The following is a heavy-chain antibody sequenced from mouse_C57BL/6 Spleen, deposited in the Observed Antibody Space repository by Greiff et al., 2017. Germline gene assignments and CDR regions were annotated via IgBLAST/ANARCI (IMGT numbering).Heavy chain of an antibody. V-gene: IGHV1-62-2*01. J-gene: IGHJ3*01. CDR2: FYPGSGSI. CDR3: ARHEDPGYELAY. CDR1: GYTFTEYT. Sequence: QVHVKQSGAELVKPGASVKLSSKASGYTFTEYTTHWVKQRSGQGLEWIGWFYPGSGSIKYNEKFKDKATLTADKSSSTVYMELSRLTSEDSAVYFCARHEDPGYELAYWGQGTLVTVSA. D-gene: IGHD2-2*01.